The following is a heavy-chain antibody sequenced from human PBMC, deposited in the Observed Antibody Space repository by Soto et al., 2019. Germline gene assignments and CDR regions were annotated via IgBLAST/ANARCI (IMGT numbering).Heavy chain of an antibody. D-gene: IGHD6-19*01. CDR1: GDSISSGYS. V-gene: IGHV4-38-2*01. CDR3: ARDLIPYSSAVVPVFDY. J-gene: IGHJ4*02. CDR2: VSHSGRT. Sequence: SETLSLTCAVSGDSISSGYSWGWIRQPPGKGLEWIGSVSHSGRTYYSPSLNSRVTLSLDTSKNQFSLRLSSVTAADTAVYYCARDLIPYSSAVVPVFDYWGQGTLVTVSS.